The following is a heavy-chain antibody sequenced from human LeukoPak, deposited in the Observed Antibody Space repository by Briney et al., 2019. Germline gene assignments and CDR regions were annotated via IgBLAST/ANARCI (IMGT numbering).Heavy chain of an antibody. V-gene: IGHV3-48*01. CDR1: GFTFSSSA. CDR3: AGYCSSASCYDLDY. Sequence: PGGSLRLSCAASGFTFSSSAMSWVRQAPGKGLEWVSYISSSSSAIYYADSVKGRFTISRDNAKNSLYLQMNSLRAEDTAVYYCAGYCSSASCYDLDYWGQGTLVTVSS. CDR2: ISSSSSAI. J-gene: IGHJ4*02. D-gene: IGHD2-2*01.